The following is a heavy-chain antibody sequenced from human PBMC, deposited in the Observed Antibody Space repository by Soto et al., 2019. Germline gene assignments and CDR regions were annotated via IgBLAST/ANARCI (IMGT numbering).Heavy chain of an antibody. CDR2: ITGSGGAT. CDR3: ATGAPRPPSNDYGLDL. D-gene: IGHD6-6*01. Sequence: EVQILESGGGLVQPGGSLRLSCEVSTVTFRIYVMNWVRQAPGKGLEWVSAITGSGGATYYADSVKGRFTVSRDNFKKTLYLQINNLSVNDTAVYCCATGAPRPPSNDYGLDLLGHGTTVTVS. J-gene: IGHJ6*02. V-gene: IGHV3-23*01. CDR1: TVTFRIYV.